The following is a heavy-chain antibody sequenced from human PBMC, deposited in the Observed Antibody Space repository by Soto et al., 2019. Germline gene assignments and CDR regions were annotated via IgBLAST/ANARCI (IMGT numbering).Heavy chain of an antibody. J-gene: IGHJ5*02. V-gene: IGHV2-5*02. CDR2: IYCDDDK. D-gene: IGHD3-10*01. CDR3: EHRKKPKGPLHCGSMVRGGTNWFDP. CDR1: GFSLSTSGVG. Sequence: QITLKESGPTLVKPTQTLTLTCTFSGFSLSTSGVGVGWIRQPPGKALEWLALIYCDDDKRYSPSLKSRLTNAQDNSPNQVVLTMSNMDAVDAATYYCEHRKKPKGPLHCGSMVRGGTNWFDPLGQGSLVTVSS.